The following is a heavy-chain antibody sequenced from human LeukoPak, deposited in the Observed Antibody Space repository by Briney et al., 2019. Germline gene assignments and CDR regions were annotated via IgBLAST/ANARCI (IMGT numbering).Heavy chain of an antibody. Sequence: SETLSLTCTVSGGSISRYYWSWIRQSPGKGLEWIAYIHYSGTTNYNPSLKSRVTLSVDTSKSQFSPKLNSVTAADTAVYYCAGGGYCSRSSCFAPLFDYWGQGTLVTVSS. CDR3: AGGGYCSRSSCFAPLFDY. V-gene: IGHV4-59*01. CDR1: GGSISRYY. D-gene: IGHD2-2*01. J-gene: IGHJ4*02. CDR2: IHYSGTT.